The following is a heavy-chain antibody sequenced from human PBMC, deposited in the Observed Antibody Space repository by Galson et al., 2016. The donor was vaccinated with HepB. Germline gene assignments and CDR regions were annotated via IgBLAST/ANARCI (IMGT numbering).Heavy chain of an antibody. D-gene: IGHD6-19*01. CDR3: AKGSYSSGSAVNWFDP. CDR1: GISVSSYA. CDR2: ISGGGVNT. Sequence: LRLSCAVSGISVSSYAMNWVRQAPGKGLEWVSRISGGGVNTYYGDSVEGRFTISRDNSKNTLYQQMNSLRVEDTALYYCAKGSYSSGSAVNWFDPWGQGTLVTVSS. V-gene: IGHV3-23*01. J-gene: IGHJ5*02.